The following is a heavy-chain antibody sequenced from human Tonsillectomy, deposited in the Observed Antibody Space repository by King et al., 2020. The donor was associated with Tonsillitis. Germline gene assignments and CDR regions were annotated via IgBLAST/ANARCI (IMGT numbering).Heavy chain of an antibody. V-gene: IGHV3-33*01. CDR3: AGANFSSDAFDI. Sequence: VQLVESGGGVVQPGRSLRLSCAASGFTFSSYGMHWVRQAPGKGLEWVAVIWYDGSNKYYADSVKGRFTISRDNSKNTLYLQMNSLRAEDTAVYYCAGANFSSDAFDIWGQGTRSPSLQ. D-gene: IGHD4/OR15-4a*01. J-gene: IGHJ3*02. CDR2: IWYDGSNK. CDR1: GFTFSSYG.